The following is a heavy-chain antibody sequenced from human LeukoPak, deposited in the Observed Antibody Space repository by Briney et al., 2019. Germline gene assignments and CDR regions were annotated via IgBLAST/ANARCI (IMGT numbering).Heavy chain of an antibody. V-gene: IGHV3-21*01. Sequence: GGSLRLSCAASGFTFSSYSMNWVRQAPGKGLEWVSSISSSSSYIYYADSVKGRFTVSRDNAKNSLYLQMNSLRAEDTAVYYCARDQAPRDTLTGYSRDNYYFDYWGQGTLVTVSS. CDR2: ISSSSSYI. CDR1: GFTFSSYS. CDR3: ARDQAPRDTLTGYSRDNYYFDY. D-gene: IGHD3-9*01. J-gene: IGHJ4*02.